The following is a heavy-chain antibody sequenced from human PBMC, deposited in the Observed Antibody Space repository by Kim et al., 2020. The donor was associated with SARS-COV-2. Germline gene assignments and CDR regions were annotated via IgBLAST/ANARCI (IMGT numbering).Heavy chain of an antibody. D-gene: IGHD2-8*02. V-gene: IGHV1-3*01. CDR1: GYIFTNFA. CDR2: INADTGNT. Sequence: ASVKVSCKASGYIFTNFAIQWVRQAPGQRLEWMGWINADTGNTKFSQQFQGRVTFTRDTSANTASMELSSLGSEDTAVYYCARDLFHTGFDYWGQGTLVAVSS. J-gene: IGHJ4*02. CDR3: ARDLFHTGFDY.